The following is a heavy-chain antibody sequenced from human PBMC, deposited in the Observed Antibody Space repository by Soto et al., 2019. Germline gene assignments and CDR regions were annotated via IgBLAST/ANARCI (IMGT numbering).Heavy chain of an antibody. CDR2: INPDNGNT. J-gene: IGHJ5*02. Sequence: ASVKVSCKASGYTFTRYTMNWVRRAPGQRLEWMGWINPDNGNTKSSQKFQDRVIITRDTSASTAYMDLSSLRSEDTAVYYCARGIATGQLDPWGQGTLVTVSS. D-gene: IGHD2-15*01. V-gene: IGHV1-3*01. CDR3: ARGIATGQLDP. CDR1: GYTFTRYT.